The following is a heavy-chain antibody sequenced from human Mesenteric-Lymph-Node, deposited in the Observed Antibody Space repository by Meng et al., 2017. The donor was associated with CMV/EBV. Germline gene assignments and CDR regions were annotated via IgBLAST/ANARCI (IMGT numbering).Heavy chain of an antibody. CDR1: GYAFAGYD. D-gene: IGHD3-10*01. CDR3: ARGYYYGSGSYYLDY. Sequence: SGYAFAGYDMDGVRQAPGQGVEWMGWINASTGNPTYGQGFTGRFVFSLDTSVSTAYLQISSLKAEDTAVYYCARGYYYGSGSYYLDYWGQGTLVTVSS. CDR2: INASTGNP. V-gene: IGHV7-4-1*02. J-gene: IGHJ4*02.